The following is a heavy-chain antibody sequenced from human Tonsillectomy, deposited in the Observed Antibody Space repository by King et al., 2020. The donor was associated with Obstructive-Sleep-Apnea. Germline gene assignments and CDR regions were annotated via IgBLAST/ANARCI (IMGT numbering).Heavy chain of an antibody. CDR1: GGSITSSPYY. Sequence: QLQESGPRLVKASETLSLTCIVSGGSITSSPYYWGWIRQPPGEGLEWMGTFYYTGTTYDNPSLKSRLTMSMDTSKNHFSLRLTSVTASDTAVYYCARVQMGFYSSGMDVWGQGTAVTVSS. J-gene: IGHJ6*01. CDR3: ARVQMGFYSSGMDV. CDR2: FYYTGTT. V-gene: IGHV4-39*07. D-gene: IGHD2-8*01.